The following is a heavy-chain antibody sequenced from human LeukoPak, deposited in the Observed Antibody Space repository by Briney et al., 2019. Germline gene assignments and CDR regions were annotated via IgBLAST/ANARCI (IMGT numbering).Heavy chain of an antibody. CDR1: GFTFSNYG. CDR2: IRYNGSTK. D-gene: IGHD3-22*01. V-gene: IGHV3-30*02. Sequence: GGSLRLSCAASGFTFSNYGMHWIRQAPGKGLEWVAFIRYNGSTKYYADSVKGRFTISRDNSKNTLYLQMNSLRAEDTAVYYCTKEGPSERAYESRGYHDYWGQGTLVTVSS. CDR3: TKEGPSERAYESRGYHDY. J-gene: IGHJ4*02.